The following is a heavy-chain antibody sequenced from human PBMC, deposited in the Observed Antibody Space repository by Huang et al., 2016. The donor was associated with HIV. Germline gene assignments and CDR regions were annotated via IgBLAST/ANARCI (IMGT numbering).Heavy chain of an antibody. Sequence: QLQLQESGPGVVKASETLSLICTVSGGSIRGSRHYLAWIRQSPRKGPEWIGSIYYTETTYCNPSRKSRVTISVDTSKNQFSLKLSSLTATDTAVYYCAKEVNSLVDYWGQGTLVTVSS. CDR1: GGSIRGSRHY. V-gene: IGHV4-39*01. D-gene: IGHD6-13*01. CDR3: AKEVNSLVDY. CDR2: IYYTETT. J-gene: IGHJ4*02.